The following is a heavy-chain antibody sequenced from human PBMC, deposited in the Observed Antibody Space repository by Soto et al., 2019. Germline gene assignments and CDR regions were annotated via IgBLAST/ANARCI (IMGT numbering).Heavy chain of an antibody. Sequence: EVQLVESGGGLVQPGRSPRLSCAASGFTFDDYAMHWVRQAPGKGLEWVSGISWNSGSIGYADSVKGRFTISRDNARNSHYLQMNSLRAEDTALYYCASTAVAGSFDYWGQGTLVTVSS. CDR2: ISWNSGSI. D-gene: IGHD6-19*01. V-gene: IGHV3-9*01. CDR1: GFTFDDYA. J-gene: IGHJ4*02. CDR3: ASTAVAGSFDY.